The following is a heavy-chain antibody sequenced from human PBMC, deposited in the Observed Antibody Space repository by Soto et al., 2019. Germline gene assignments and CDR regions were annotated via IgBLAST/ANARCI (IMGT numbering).Heavy chain of an antibody. V-gene: IGHV3-23*01. CDR2: ISGSGGST. J-gene: IGHJ6*04. D-gene: IGHD2-15*01. Sequence: PGGSLRLSCASSGFTFSSYAMSWVRQAPGKGLEWVSAISGSGGSTYYADSVKGRFTISRDNSKNTLYLQMNSLRAEDTAVYYWAKKRIGRGAQPYGMDVWGKGTTVTVSS. CDR3: AKKRIGRGAQPYGMDV. CDR1: GFTFSSYA.